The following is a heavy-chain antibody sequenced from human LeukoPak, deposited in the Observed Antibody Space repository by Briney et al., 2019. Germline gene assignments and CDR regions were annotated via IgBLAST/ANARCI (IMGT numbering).Heavy chain of an antibody. CDR1: GGTFSSYA. CDR2: IIPIFGTA. V-gene: IGHV1-69*01. CDR3: ARNIVATTHYYYGMDV. D-gene: IGHD5-12*01. Sequence: GASVKVSCKASGGTFSSYAISWVRQAPGQGLEWMGGIIPIFGTANYAQKFQGRVTITADESTSTAYMERSSLRSEDTAVYYCARNIVATTHYYYGMDVWGKGTTVTVSS. J-gene: IGHJ6*04.